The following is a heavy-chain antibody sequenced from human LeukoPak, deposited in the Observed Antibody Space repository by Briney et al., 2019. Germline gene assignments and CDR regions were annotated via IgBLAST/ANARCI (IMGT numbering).Heavy chain of an antibody. CDR1: SGSISSSSYY. J-gene: IGHJ4*02. V-gene: IGHV4-39*01. CDR3: ARHGYCSGGNCYFDY. CDR2: IYYSGNT. D-gene: IGHD2-15*01. Sequence: KPPETLSPTCTVSSGSISSSSYYWGWIRQPPGKGLEWIGSIYYSGNTYYNPSLKSRATISVDTSKNQFSLKLSSVTAADTAVYYCARHGYCSGGNCYFDYWGQGTLVTVSS.